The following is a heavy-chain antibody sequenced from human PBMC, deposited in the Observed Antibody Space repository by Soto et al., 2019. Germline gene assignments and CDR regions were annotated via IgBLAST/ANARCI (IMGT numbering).Heavy chain of an antibody. V-gene: IGHV4-34*01. J-gene: IGHJ4*02. D-gene: IGHD7-27*01. CDR2: VNHSGST. CDR3: ARGWGRIFDY. CDR1: GGSFSGYY. Sequence: QVQLQQWGAGLLKPSETLSLTCAVYGGSFSGYYWNWIRQPPGKGLEWIGEVNHSGSTNYNPSLSSRVTLSVDTSMNQFSLKLSSVTAADTAVYYCARGWGRIFDYWGQGTLVTVSS.